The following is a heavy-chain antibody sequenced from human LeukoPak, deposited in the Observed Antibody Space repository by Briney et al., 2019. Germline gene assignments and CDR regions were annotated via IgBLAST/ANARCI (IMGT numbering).Heavy chain of an antibody. CDR1: GFTFSTYA. Sequence: GGSLRLSCAASGFTFSTYAMSWVSQAPGKGLEWASAISGSGGSTYYADSVKGRFTISRDNSKNTLYLQMNSLRAEDTAVYYCAKSSERLVVTRYYFDYWGQGTLVTVSS. CDR3: AKSSERLVVTRYYFDY. D-gene: IGHD4-23*01. J-gene: IGHJ4*02. CDR2: ISGSGGST. V-gene: IGHV3-23*01.